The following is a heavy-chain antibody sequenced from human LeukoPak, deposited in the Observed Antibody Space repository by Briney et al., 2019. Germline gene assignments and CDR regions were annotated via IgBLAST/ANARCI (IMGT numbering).Heavy chain of an antibody. J-gene: IGHJ4*02. Sequence: KPGGSLRLSCAVSGLTFSSYSFNWVRQAPGKGLEWVSPITPTSSYIYYADSVKGRFTISRDNAKNSLYLQMNSLRAEDTAVYYCARLRRNNDNSGYYYYYDYWGQGTLVTVSS. V-gene: IGHV3-21*01. D-gene: IGHD3-22*01. CDR1: GLTFSSYS. CDR3: ARLRRNNDNSGYYYYYDY. CDR2: ITPTSSYI.